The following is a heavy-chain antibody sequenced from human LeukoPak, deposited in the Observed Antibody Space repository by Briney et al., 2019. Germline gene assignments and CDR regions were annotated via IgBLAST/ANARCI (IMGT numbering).Heavy chain of an antibody. CDR1: GFTFDDYA. Sequence: GRSLRLSCVASGFTFDDYAMHWVRQAPGKGLEWVSGISWNSGSIGYADSVKGRFTISRDNAKNSLYLQMNSLRAEDTALYYCAKVGSQLHYYYYMDVWGKGTTVTVSS. V-gene: IGHV3-9*01. CDR2: ISWNSGSI. CDR3: AKVGSQLHYYYYMDV. D-gene: IGHD2-2*01. J-gene: IGHJ6*03.